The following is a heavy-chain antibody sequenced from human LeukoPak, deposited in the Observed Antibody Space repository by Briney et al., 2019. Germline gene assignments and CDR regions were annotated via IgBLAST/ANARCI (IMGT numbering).Heavy chain of an antibody. V-gene: IGHV3-9*01. D-gene: IGHD3-10*01. CDR2: ISWNSGSI. J-gene: IGHJ5*02. CDR1: GFTFDDYA. Sequence: PGRSLRLSCAASGFTFDDYAMHWVRQAPGKGLEWVSGISWNSGSIGYADSVKGRFTISRDNAKKSLYLQMNSLRAEDAALYHCARDLMVRGPINWFDPWGQGTLVTVSS. CDR3: ARDLMVRGPINWFDP.